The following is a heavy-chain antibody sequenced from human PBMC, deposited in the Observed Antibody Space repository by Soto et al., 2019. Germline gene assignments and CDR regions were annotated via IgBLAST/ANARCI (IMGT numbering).Heavy chain of an antibody. V-gene: IGHV1-18*01. D-gene: IGHD3-22*01. Sequence: GASVKVSCKASGYTFTSYGISWVRQAPGQGLERMGWISAYNGNTNYAQKLQGRVTMTTDTSTSTAYMELRSLRSDDTAVYYCASDELLGIVVCMDVWGQGTTVTVSS. CDR1: GYTFTSYG. CDR2: ISAYNGNT. CDR3: ASDELLGIVVCMDV. J-gene: IGHJ6*02.